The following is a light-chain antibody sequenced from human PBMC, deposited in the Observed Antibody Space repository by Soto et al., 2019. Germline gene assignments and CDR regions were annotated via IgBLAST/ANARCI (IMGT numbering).Light chain of an antibody. J-gene: IGKJ1*01. Sequence: DIQMTQKPSSRVASGRNRDTVTCRVSQSISSYLNWYQQKPGKAPKLLIYAASSLQSGVPSRFSGSGSGTEFTLTISSLQYYDFATYYFQHDNSASPGAFGQGTKVDIK. CDR2: AAS. CDR1: QSISSY. CDR3: QHDNSASPGA. V-gene: IGKV1-39*01.